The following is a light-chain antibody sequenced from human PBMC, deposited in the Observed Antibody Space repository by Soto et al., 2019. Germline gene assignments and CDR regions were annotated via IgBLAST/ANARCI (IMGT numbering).Light chain of an antibody. CDR1: QSVLYSSNNKNY. CDR3: QQYYSTPIN. J-gene: IGKJ5*01. V-gene: IGKV4-1*01. Sequence: DIVMTQSPDSLAVPLGERATINCKSSQSVLYSSNNKNYLAWYQQKSGQPPQLIIYWASTRESGVPDRFSGSGSATDFTLTISSLQAEDVAVYYCQQYYSTPINFGQGTRLEIK. CDR2: WAS.